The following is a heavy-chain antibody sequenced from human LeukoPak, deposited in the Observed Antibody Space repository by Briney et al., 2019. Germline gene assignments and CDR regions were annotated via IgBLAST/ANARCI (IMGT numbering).Heavy chain of an antibody. D-gene: IGHD3-16*01. J-gene: IGHJ3*01. Sequence: ASVRVSCKASDYTFTNYDINWVRQATGQGLEWMGWMNRNSGKTGYAQKFQGRITITRSTSISTAYMELSSLTSEDTAVYYCAAGGIPFTFDLWGQGTMVTVSS. V-gene: IGHV1-8*03. CDR1: DYTFTNYD. CDR2: MNRNSGKT. CDR3: AAGGIPFTFDL.